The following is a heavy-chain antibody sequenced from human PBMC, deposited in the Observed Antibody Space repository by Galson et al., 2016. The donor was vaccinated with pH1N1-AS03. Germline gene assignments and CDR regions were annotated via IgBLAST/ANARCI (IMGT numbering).Heavy chain of an antibody. CDR1: GYIFTSYT. Sequence: SVKVSCKASGYIFTSYTIHWLRQAPGQGLEWVGWINAGYGNTKFSERLQGRITITRNMFARTAYMELSGLRPEDTTVYYCARGSGGYGLDVWGQGTTVTVSS. V-gene: IGHV1-3*01. J-gene: IGHJ6*02. D-gene: IGHD5-12*01. CDR3: ARGSGGYGLDV. CDR2: INAGYGNT.